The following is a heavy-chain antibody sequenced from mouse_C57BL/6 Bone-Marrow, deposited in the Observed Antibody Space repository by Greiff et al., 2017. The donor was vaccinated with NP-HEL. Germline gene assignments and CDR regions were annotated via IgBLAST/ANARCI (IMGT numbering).Heavy chain of an antibody. V-gene: IGHV5-6*01. D-gene: IGHD2-5*01. CDR1: GFTFSSYG. Sequence: DVQLVESGGDLVKPGGSLKLSCAASGFTFSSYGMSWVRQTPDKRLEWVATISSGGSYTYYPDSVKGRFTISRDNAKNTLYLQMSSLKSEDTAMYYCARGHSNYEFAYWGQGTLVTVSA. CDR2: ISSGGSYT. J-gene: IGHJ3*01. CDR3: ARGHSNYEFAY.